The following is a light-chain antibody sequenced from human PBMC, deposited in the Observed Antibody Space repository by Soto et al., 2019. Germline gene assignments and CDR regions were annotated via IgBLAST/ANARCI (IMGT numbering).Light chain of an antibody. V-gene: IGKV3-20*01. CDR1: QVVTSNY. CDR3: QQYGGSPRVT. Sequence: EIVLTQSPGTLSLSPGERATLSCRASQVVTSNYLAWYQQKPGQAPRLLIYGASSRATGIPDRFSGSGFGTDFTLTISRLEPEDFAVYYCQQYGGSPRVTFGGGTKVVIK. J-gene: IGKJ4*01. CDR2: GAS.